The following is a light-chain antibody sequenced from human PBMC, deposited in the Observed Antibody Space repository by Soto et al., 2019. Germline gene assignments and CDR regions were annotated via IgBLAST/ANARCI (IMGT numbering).Light chain of an antibody. CDR2: AAS. CDR3: QQSYNTLLYT. J-gene: IGKJ2*01. V-gene: IGKV1-39*01. CDR1: QSISDY. Sequence: DIQMTQSPSSLSASVGDRVTITCRASQSISDYLNWYQQKPGKAPKLLIHAASSLQSGVPSRFSRSGSGTDFTLTISSLQPEDFASYYCQQSYNTLLYTFGQGTKVDIK.